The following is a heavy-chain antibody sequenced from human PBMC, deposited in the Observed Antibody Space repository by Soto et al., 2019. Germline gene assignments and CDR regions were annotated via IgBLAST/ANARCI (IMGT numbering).Heavy chain of an antibody. V-gene: IGHV3-23*01. D-gene: IGHD6-19*01. J-gene: IGHJ2*01. CDR3: AKDPRHSSGWSPWYFDL. CDR1: GFTFSSYA. CDR2: VSGSGGST. Sequence: EVQLLESGGGLVQPGGSLRLSCAASGFTFSSYAMSWVRQAPGKGLEWVSAVSGSGGSTYYADSVKGRFTISRDKSKNGLYVQMTGLGAEDTAVYYCAKDPRHSSGWSPWYFDLWGRGTLVTVSS.